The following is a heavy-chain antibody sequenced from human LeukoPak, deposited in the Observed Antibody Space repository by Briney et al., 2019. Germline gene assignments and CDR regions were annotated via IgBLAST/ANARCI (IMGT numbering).Heavy chain of an antibody. J-gene: IGHJ3*02. V-gene: IGHV4-59*08. D-gene: IGHD1-26*01. Sequence: GSLRLPCAASGFTFSDYYMIWIRQPPGKGLEWIGYIYSSGSTNSNPSLKSRVTISVDTSKSQFSLKMTSVTAADTAVYYCARQGSGGRAFDIWGQGTMVTVSS. CDR3: ARQGSGGRAFDI. CDR1: GFTFSDYY. CDR2: IYSSGST.